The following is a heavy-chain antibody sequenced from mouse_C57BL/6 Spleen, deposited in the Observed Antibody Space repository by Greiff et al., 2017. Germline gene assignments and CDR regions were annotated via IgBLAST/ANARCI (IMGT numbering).Heavy chain of an antibody. CDR1: GYSFTGYY. Sequence: VQLQQSGPELVKPGASVKISCKASGYSFTGYYMNWVKQSPEKSLEWIGEINPSTGGTTYNQKFKAKATLTVDKSSSTAYMQLKSLTSEDSAVYYCTKKAQATTYFDYWGQGTTLTVSS. V-gene: IGHV1-42*01. J-gene: IGHJ2*01. CDR2: INPSTGGT. D-gene: IGHD3-2*02. CDR3: TKKAQATTYFDY.